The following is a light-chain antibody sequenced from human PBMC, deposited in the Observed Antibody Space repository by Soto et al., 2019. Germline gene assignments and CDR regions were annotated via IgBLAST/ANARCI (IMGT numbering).Light chain of an antibody. CDR2: GAF. CDR1: QSISSD. Sequence: DIQMTQSPSSLSASVGDRVTMTCRASQSISSDLNWYQQKPGKAPNLLIYGAFRLQSGVPSRFSGSGSGTDFTLTISSLQREDFATYYCQQSYNTPFTFGQGTKLEIK. CDR3: QQSYNTPFT. J-gene: IGKJ2*01. V-gene: IGKV1-39*01.